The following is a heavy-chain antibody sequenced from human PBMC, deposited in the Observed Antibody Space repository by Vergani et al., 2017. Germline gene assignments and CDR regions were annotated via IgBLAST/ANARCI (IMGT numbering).Heavy chain of an antibody. CDR3: ARDLQAGFYFDY. Sequence: QVQLQESGPGLVKPSQTLSPTRTVLGGSISSGGYYWSWIRQHPGKGLEWIGYIYYSGSTYYNPSTKSRVTISVDTSKNRFSLKLSSVTAADTAVYYCARDLQAGFYFDYWGQGTLVTVSS. D-gene: IGHD3-10*01. CDR2: IYYSGST. CDR1: GGSISSGGYY. J-gene: IGHJ4*02. V-gene: IGHV4-31*03.